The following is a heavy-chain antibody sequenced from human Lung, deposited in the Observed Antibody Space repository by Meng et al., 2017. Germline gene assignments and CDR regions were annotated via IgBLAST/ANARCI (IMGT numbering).Heavy chain of an antibody. CDR1: GGSITSSTW. J-gene: IGHJ4*02. CDR2: IFHSGST. Sequence: QGQLQGPGPGLVKPSGTLSLTCAVSGGSITSSTWWSWVRQTPGKGLEWFGEIFHSGSTNYNPPLESRVTISVDKSKNQFSLKVYSVTAADTATYYCARFDISSSGRGDYWGQGILVTVSS. D-gene: IGHD1-26*01. CDR3: ARFDISSSGRGDY. V-gene: IGHV4-4*02.